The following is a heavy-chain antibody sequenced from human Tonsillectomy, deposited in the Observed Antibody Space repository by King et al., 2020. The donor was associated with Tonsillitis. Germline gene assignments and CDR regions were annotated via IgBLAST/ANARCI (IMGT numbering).Heavy chain of an antibody. CDR2: IYPGDSHT. J-gene: IGHJ4*02. V-gene: IGHV5-51*01. CDR3: AGSYYYDSSGYYIDY. CDR1: GYSFTNYW. D-gene: IGHD3-22*01. Sequence: VQLVESGAEVKKPGESLKISCKGSGYSFTNYWIGWVRQMPGKGLEWMGIIYPGDSHTRYSPSFQGQVTISADRSINAAYLQWSSLKASDTAMYYCAGSYYYDSSGYYIDYWGQGTLVTVSS.